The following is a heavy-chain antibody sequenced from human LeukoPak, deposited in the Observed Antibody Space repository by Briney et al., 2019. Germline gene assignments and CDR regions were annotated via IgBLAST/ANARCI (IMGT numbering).Heavy chain of an antibody. Sequence: GGSLRLSCAASGFSFSNYWMHWVRQAPGKGLIWVSLISGDGGNTYYADSVKGRFTISRDNTKNSLYLQMNSLRTEDTAFYYCTKDVGDYGDYSLFSWGQGTLVTVSS. CDR3: TKDVGDYGDYSLFS. CDR2: ISGDGGNT. CDR1: GFSFSNYW. V-gene: IGHV3-43*02. J-gene: IGHJ5*02. D-gene: IGHD4-17*01.